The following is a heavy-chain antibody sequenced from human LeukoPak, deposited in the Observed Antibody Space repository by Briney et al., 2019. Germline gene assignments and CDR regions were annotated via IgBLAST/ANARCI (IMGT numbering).Heavy chain of an antibody. J-gene: IGHJ4*02. CDR2: IRSAQYGGTT. Sequence: GGSLRLSCTTSGFTFGDSAMSWVRQAPGKGLEWLGFIRSAQYGGTTEYVASVRGRFTIPRDDSKSIAYLQMNSLKSEDTAVYYCTREVGTRSPYWGQGTLVTVSS. CDR3: TREVGTRSPY. V-gene: IGHV3-49*04. CDR1: GFTFGDSA. D-gene: IGHD2-8*01.